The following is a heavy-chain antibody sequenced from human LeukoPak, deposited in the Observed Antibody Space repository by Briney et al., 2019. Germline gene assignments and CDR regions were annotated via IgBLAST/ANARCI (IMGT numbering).Heavy chain of an antibody. CDR1: GFTFSSYG. CDR2: ISSSSSYI. D-gene: IGHD3-9*01. V-gene: IGHV3-21*01. J-gene: IGHJ4*02. Sequence: PGGSLRLSCAASGFTFSSYGMNWVRQAPGKGLEWVSSISSSSSYIYYADSVKGRFTISRDNAKNSLYLQMNSLRAEDTAVYYCARDILTGYYGGSAYWGQGTLVTVSS. CDR3: ARDILTGYYGGSAY.